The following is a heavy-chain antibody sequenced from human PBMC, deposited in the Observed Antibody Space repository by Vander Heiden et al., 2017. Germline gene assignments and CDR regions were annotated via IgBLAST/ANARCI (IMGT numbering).Heavy chain of an antibody. D-gene: IGHD3-10*01. CDR3: AREGMVQSCLGY. CDR1: GFTFSSYA. Sequence: QVQLVESGGGVVQPGRSLRLSCAASGFTFSSYAMHWVRQAPGKGLEWVAVISYDGSNKYYADSVKGRFTISRDNSKNTLYLQMNSLRAEDTAVYYCAREGMVQSCLGYWGQGTLVTVSS. V-gene: IGHV3-30*01. CDR2: ISYDGSNK. J-gene: IGHJ4*02.